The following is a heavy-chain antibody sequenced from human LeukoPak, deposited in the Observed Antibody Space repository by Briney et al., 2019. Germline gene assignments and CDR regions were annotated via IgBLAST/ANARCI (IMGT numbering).Heavy chain of an antibody. CDR2: INHSGST. CDR1: GGSFSGYY. J-gene: IGHJ4*02. Sequence: SETLSLTCAVYGGSFSGYYWSWIRQPPGKGLEWIGEINHSGSTNYNPSLKSRVTISVDTSKSQFSLKLSSVTAADTAVYYCARIPRGYSDGSYYFDYWGQGTLVTVSS. CDR3: ARIPRGYSDGSYYFDY. V-gene: IGHV4-34*01. D-gene: IGHD5-18*01.